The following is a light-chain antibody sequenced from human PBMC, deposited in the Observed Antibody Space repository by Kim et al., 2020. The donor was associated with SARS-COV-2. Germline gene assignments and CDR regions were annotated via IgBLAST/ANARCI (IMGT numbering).Light chain of an antibody. CDR2: QDS. V-gene: IGLV3-1*01. CDR1: KLGDKY. CDR3: QAWDSSTVV. J-gene: IGLJ2*01. Sequence: VSPGQTASITCSGDKLGDKYACWYQQKPGQSPVLVIYQDSERPSGIPERFSGSNSGNTATLTISGTQAMDEADYYCQAWDSSTVVFGGGTKLTVL.